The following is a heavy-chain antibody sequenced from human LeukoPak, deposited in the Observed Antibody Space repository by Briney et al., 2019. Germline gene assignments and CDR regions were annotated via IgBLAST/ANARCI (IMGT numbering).Heavy chain of an antibody. Sequence: GGSLRLSCAASGFTFASYAMHWVRQAPGKGLEWVAVISYDGSNKYYVESVKGRFTISRDNSKNTLYLQMNSLRTEDTAVYYCARGLSGNYYYYYAMDVWGQGTTVTVSS. CDR3: ARGLSGNYYYYYAMDV. CDR2: ISYDGSNK. J-gene: IGHJ6*02. V-gene: IGHV3-30-3*01. CDR1: GFTFASYA. D-gene: IGHD6-19*01.